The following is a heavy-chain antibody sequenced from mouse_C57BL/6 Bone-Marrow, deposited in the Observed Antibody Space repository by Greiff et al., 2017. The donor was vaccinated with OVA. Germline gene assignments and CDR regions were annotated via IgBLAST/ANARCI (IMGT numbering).Heavy chain of an antibody. J-gene: IGHJ3*01. CDR3: ARHGGYGSSSFAY. CDR2: ISSGGSYT. D-gene: IGHD1-1*01. Sequence: EVKLVESGGDLVKPGGSLKLSCAASGFTFSSYGMSWVRQTPDKRLEWVATISSGGSYTYYPDSVKGRFTISRDNAKNTLYLQMSSLKSEDTAMYYCARHGGYGSSSFAYWGQGTLVTVSA. CDR1: GFTFSSYG. V-gene: IGHV5-6*01.